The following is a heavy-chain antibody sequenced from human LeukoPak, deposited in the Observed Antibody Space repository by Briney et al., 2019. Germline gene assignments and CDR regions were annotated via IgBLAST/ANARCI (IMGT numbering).Heavy chain of an antibody. D-gene: IGHD3-16*01. CDR3: ARVAGGDAFDI. CDR1: GGSISSYC. J-gene: IGHJ3*02. CDR2: IYYSGST. V-gene: IGHV4-59*01. Sequence: SETLSLTCTVSGGSISSYCWSWIRQPPGKGLEWIGYIYYSGSTNYNPSLKSRVTISVDTSKNQFSLKLSSVTAADTAVYYCARVAGGDAFDIWGQGTMVTVSS.